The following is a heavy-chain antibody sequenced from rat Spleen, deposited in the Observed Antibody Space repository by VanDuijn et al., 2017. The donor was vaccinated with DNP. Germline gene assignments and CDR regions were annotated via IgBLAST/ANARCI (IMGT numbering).Heavy chain of an antibody. CDR3: TKPASYGGFWFAH. CDR1: GVTFGDFN. V-gene: IGHV5-7*01. Sequence: EVQLVESGGGLVQPGRSLKLSCAAAGVTFGDFNMAWVRQFPARGLEWVATILYDGSVTYYGDSVKGRFTISRDNEKSTLYLQMDSLRSEDTATYYCTKPASYGGFWFAHWGQGTLVTVSS. CDR2: ILYDGSVT. D-gene: IGHD1-11*01. J-gene: IGHJ3*01.